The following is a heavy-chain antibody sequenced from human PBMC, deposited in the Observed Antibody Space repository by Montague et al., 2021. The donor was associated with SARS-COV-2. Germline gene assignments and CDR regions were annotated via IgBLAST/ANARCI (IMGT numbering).Heavy chain of an antibody. CDR1: GGSMSSNH. V-gene: IGHV4-59*01. D-gene: IGHD3-10*01. CDR3: ARDVRYYYDQ. J-gene: IGHJ4*02. CDR2: VPYRGST. Sequence: SETLSLTCSVSGGSMSSNHWVWIRQPPGKGLEGIGYVPYRGSTNYNFSLKSRVTISLDTSKNRFSLRVTSVTAADTAVYYCARDVRYYYDQWGQGILVTVSS.